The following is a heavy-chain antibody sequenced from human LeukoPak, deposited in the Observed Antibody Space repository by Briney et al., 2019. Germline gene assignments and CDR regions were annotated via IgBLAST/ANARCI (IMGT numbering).Heavy chain of an antibody. CDR1: GGSISSYY. V-gene: IGHV4-59*01. J-gene: IGHJ3*02. D-gene: IGHD3-10*01. CDR2: IYYSGST. CDR3: ARPPHESYAAFDI. Sequence: SETLSLTCTVSGGSISSYYWSWIRQPPGKGLEWIGYIYYSGSTNYNPSLKSRVTISVDTSKNQFSLKLSSVTAADTAVYYCARPPHESYAAFDIWGQGTMVTVSS.